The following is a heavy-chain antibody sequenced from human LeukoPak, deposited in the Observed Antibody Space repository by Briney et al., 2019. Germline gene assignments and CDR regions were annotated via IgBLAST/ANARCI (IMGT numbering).Heavy chain of an antibody. CDR1: GFTFSSYW. Sequence: GGSLRLSCAASGFTFSSYWMHWVRQAPGKGLVWVSRINGGGSSTSYADSVKGRFTISRDNAKNTLYLQMNSLRAEDTAVYYCARPLGPWGQGTLVTVSS. D-gene: IGHD3-16*01. CDR2: INGGGSST. CDR3: ARPLGP. V-gene: IGHV3-74*01. J-gene: IGHJ5*02.